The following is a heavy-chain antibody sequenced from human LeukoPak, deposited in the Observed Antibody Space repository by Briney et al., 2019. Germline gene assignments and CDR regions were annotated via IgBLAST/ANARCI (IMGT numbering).Heavy chain of an antibody. CDR1: GYSFTNYY. D-gene: IGHD3-10*01. CDR2: IIPILGTA. Sequence: GASVKVSCKASGYSFTNYYIHWVRQAPGQGLEWMGGIIPILGTANYAQKFQGRVTITADESTSTAYMELSSLRSEDTAVYYCARVGLGHYFDYWGQGTLVTVSS. CDR3: ARVGLGHYFDY. J-gene: IGHJ4*02. V-gene: IGHV1-69*13.